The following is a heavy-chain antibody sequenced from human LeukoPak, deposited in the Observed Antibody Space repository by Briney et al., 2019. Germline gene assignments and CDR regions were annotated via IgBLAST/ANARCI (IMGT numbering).Heavy chain of an antibody. V-gene: IGHV4-30-4*08. D-gene: IGHD5/OR15-5a*01. J-gene: IGHJ4*02. CDR3: ARGSFYDCFDY. CDR2: IYYSGRT. CDR1: GGSISIGASY. Sequence: SQTLPLTCTVSGGSISIGASYWSWIRQPPGKGLEWIGYIYYSGRTYYNPSLKSRVTISVDTSRSQFSLKLRSVTAADTAVYFCARGSFYDCFDYWGQGTLVTVSS.